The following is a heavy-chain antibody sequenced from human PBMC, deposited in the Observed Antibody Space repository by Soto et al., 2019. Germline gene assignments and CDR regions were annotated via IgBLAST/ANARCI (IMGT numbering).Heavy chain of an antibody. Sequence: GGSLRLSCEVSGFTFSTHGMHWVRQAPGKGLEWVAGTSYDGTNKYYARSVQGRFTISRENSMKTLYLQMNSLGTEDTAVYYCAKDLSGARWYYDALDVWGQGTTVTVSS. V-gene: IGHV3-30*18. CDR2: TSYDGTNK. D-gene: IGHD2-15*01. J-gene: IGHJ6*02. CDR3: AKDLSGARWYYDALDV. CDR1: GFTFSTHG.